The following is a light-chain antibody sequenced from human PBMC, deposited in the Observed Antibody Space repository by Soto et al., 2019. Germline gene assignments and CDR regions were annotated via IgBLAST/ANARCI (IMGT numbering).Light chain of an antibody. V-gene: IGLV2-14*01. CDR2: EVS. J-gene: IGLJ3*02. CDR1: SSDIGSNNY. CDR3: SSYTTTTRL. Sequence: QSALTQPASVSGSPGQSITISCTGTSSDIGSNNYVSWFQQRPGKAPTLIIYEVSNRPSGFSTHLSGSKSGNTASLTISGLLPEDEAEYYCSSYTTTTRLFGGGTKLTVL.